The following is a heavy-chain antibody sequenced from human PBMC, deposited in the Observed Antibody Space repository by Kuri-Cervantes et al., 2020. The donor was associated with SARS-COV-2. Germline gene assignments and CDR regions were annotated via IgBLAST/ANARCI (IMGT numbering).Heavy chain of an antibody. CDR2: INWNGGST. Sequence: GGSLRLSWAASRISFECDVLTWVRQAPGKGLEWVSGINWNGGSTGYADSVKGRFTISRDNAKNSLYLQMNSLRAEDTALYHCATNDYGVSYMDVWGKGTTITVSS. CDR3: ATNDYGVSYMDV. CDR1: RISFECDV. V-gene: IGHV3-20*01. J-gene: IGHJ6*03. D-gene: IGHD4-17*01.